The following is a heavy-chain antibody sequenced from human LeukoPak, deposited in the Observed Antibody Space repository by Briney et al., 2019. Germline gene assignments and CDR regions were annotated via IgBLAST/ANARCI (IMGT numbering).Heavy chain of an antibody. V-gene: IGHV4-4*07. CDR1: GGSISSYY. CDR2: IYTSGST. CDR3: ARAEVVVVPERYFDL. Sequence: SXXLSLTCTVSGGSISSYYWSWIRQPAGKGLEWIGRIYTSGSTNYNPSPKSRVTMSVDTSKNQFSLKLSSVTAADTAVYYCARAEVVVVPERYFDLWGRGTLVTVSS. J-gene: IGHJ2*01. D-gene: IGHD3-22*01.